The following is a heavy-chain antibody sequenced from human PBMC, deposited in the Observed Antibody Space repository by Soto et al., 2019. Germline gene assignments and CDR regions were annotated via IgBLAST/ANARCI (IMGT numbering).Heavy chain of an antibody. J-gene: IGHJ5*02. CDR2: IIPILGIA. CDR1: GGTFSSYT. D-gene: IGHD6-13*01. Sequence: QVQLVQSGAEVKKPGSSVKVSCKASGGTFSSYTISWVRQAPGQGLEWMGRIIPILGIANYAQKFQGRVTITADKSQSTAYMELSCLRSEDTAVYYCARDHRSGYSSRWYNWFDPWGQGTLVTVSS. CDR3: ARDHRSGYSSRWYNWFDP. V-gene: IGHV1-69*08.